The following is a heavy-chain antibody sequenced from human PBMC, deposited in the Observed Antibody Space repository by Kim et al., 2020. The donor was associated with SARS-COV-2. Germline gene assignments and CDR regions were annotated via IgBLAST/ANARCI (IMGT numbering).Heavy chain of an antibody. CDR3: ARARGAGRPPLYYFDY. D-gene: IGHD6-19*01. CDR1: GFTFSPYW. Sequence: GGSLRLSCAASGFTFSPYWMSWVRQAPGKGLEWVANIKQDGSEKYYVDSVKGRFTISRDNAKNSLYLQMNSLRAEDTAVYYCARARGAGRPPLYYFDYWGQGTLVTVSS. CDR2: IKQDGSEK. V-gene: IGHV3-7*01. J-gene: IGHJ4*02.